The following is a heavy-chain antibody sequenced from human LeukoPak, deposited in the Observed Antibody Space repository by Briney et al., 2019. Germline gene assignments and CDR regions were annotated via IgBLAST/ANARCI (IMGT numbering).Heavy chain of an antibody. D-gene: IGHD7-27*01. CDR1: GYTFTVYY. CDR3: ARDGNWGSLRGAFDI. J-gene: IGHJ3*02. CDR2: INPNSGGT. V-gene: IGHV1-2*02. Sequence: GASVKVSCKTSGYTFTVYYMHWVRQAPGQGLEWMGWINPNSGGTNYAQNFQARVTMTRDTSISTAYMELSRLRSDDTAVYYCARDGNWGSLRGAFDIWGQGTMVTVSS.